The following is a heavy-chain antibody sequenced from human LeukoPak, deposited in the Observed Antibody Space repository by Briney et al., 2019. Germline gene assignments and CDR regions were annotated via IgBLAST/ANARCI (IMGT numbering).Heavy chain of an antibody. CDR2: IYYSGST. V-gene: IGHV4-61*01. CDR3: ARAAYSGSYHSDY. D-gene: IGHD1-26*01. Sequence: SETLSLTCTVSGGSVSSVSYYWSWIRQPPGKGLEWIGYIYYSGSTNYNPSLKSRVTISVDTSKNQFSLKLSSVTAADTAVYYCARAAYSGSYHSDYWGQGTLVTVSS. J-gene: IGHJ4*02. CDR1: GGSVSSVSYY.